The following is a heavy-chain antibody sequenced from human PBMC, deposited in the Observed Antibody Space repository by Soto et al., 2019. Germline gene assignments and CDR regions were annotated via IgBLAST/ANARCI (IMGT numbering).Heavy chain of an antibody. CDR3: AGLRGYAGSPIDY. Sequence: SETLSLTXTVSGGSIISGYWSWIRQPPGKGLEWIGYISHSGNTNYNPSVKSRVTLSVDTPKNQFSLRLSSVTTADTAVYYCAGLRGYAGSPIDYWGQGTLVTVSS. D-gene: IGHD2-15*01. V-gene: IGHV4-59*01. J-gene: IGHJ4*02. CDR1: GGSIISGY. CDR2: ISHSGNT.